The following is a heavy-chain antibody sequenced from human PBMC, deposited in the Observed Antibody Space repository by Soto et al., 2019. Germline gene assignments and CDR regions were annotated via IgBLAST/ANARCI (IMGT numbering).Heavy chain of an antibody. D-gene: IGHD7-27*01. Sequence: GGSLRLSCAASGFTFSSYTMSWVRQAPVKGLEWVSTISGSGSSTYSADSVKGRFTISRDNSKNTLYLQMNSLRVEDTAIYYCAKAWGIDYWGQGTLVTVSS. CDR3: AKAWGIDY. J-gene: IGHJ4*02. V-gene: IGHV3-23*01. CDR1: GFTFSSYT. CDR2: ISGSGSST.